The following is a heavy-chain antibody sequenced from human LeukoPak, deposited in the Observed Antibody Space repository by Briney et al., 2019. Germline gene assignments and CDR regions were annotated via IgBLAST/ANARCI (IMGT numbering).Heavy chain of an antibody. CDR3: AGSYYADYGTTYSLDY. CDR2: ISSDGDST. J-gene: IGHJ4*02. Sequence: GGSLRLSCAASGFTFSSYAMHWVRQAPGKGLEYVSAISSDGDSTFYANSVKGRFTISRDNSRNTLYLQMNSLRAEDTAVYYCAGSYYADYGTTYSLDYWGQGTLVTVSS. CDR1: GFTFSSYA. V-gene: IGHV3-64*01. D-gene: IGHD4-17*01.